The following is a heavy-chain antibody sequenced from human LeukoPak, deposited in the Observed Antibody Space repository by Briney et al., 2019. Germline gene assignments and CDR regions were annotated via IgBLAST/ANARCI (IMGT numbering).Heavy chain of an antibody. CDR3: ARVVYSGYDFRGAMDV. CDR1: GVSVSDYY. D-gene: IGHD5-12*01. Sequence: SETLSLTCTISGVSVSDYYWSWIRQSPGKGLEWIGYIYYTGSTTYNPSLKSRVTISADTSKNQFSLKLSSVTAADTAVYYCARVVYSGYDFRGAMDVWGKGTTVTVSS. J-gene: IGHJ6*03. CDR2: IYYTGST. V-gene: IGHV4-59*02.